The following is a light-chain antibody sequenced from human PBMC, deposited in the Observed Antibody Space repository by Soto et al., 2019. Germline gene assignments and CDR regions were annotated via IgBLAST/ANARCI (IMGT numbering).Light chain of an antibody. J-gene: IGLJ1*01. CDR2: DVS. V-gene: IGLV2-14*01. CDR3: SSYTSSSPLYV. Sequence: QSALTQPVSVSGSPGQSITISCTGTSSDVGGYNYVSWYQQHPGKAPKLMIYDVSNRPSGVSNRFSGSKSGNTASLTISGLQAEDEADYYCSSYTSSSPLYVFGTGTKLTVL. CDR1: SSDVGGYNY.